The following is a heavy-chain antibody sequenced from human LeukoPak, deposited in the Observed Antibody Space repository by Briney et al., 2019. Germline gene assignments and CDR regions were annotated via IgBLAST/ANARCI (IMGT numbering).Heavy chain of an antibody. D-gene: IGHD3-22*01. CDR3: ARFLFPSYDSSGYYQGQRYFDY. Sequence: SETLSLTCTVSGGSISSYYWSWIRQPPGKGLEWIGYIYYSGSTNYNPSLKSRVTISVDTSKNQFSLKLSSVTAADTAVYYCARFLFPSYDSSGYYQGQRYFDYWGQGTLVTVSS. CDR2: IYYSGST. J-gene: IGHJ4*02. CDR1: GGSISSYY. V-gene: IGHV4-59*01.